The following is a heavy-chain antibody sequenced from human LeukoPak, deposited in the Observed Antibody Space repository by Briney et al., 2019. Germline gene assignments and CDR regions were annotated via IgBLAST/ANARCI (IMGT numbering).Heavy chain of an antibody. CDR1: GYTLTGYY. D-gene: IGHD3-16*02. CDR2: MNPNSGGT. J-gene: IGHJ5*02. CDR3: ARDKLGLGELSLCDQ. V-gene: IGHV1-2*02. Sequence: GASVKLSCKASGYTLTGYYMHWVRQAPGQGLEWMGWMNPNSGGTKYAQKFQGRVTMTRDTSISTAYMELSRLRSDDTAMYYCARDKLGLGELSLCDQWGQGTLATVFS.